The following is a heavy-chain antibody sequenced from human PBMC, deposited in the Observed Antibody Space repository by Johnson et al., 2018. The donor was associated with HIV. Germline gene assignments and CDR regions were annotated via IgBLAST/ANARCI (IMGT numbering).Heavy chain of an antibody. CDR3: AKDLVVINVRYAFHI. V-gene: IGHV3-73*02. Sequence: VQLVESGGGLVQPGGSLKLSCAASGFTFSGSDMHWVRQASGKGLEWVGCIRSKINNYATASAVSVTGRFIISRDDSENMAYLHMDSLRGEDTALYYCAKDLVVINVRYAFHIWGQGTMVTVSS. CDR1: GFTFSGSD. D-gene: IGHD3-22*01. CDR2: IRSKINNYAT. J-gene: IGHJ3*02.